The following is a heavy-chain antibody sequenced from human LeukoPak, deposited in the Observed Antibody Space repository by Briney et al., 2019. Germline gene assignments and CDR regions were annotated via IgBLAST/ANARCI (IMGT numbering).Heavy chain of an antibody. CDR3: AREGVEWELLRGAFDI. CDR2: INPSGGST. Sequence: ASVKVSCKASGYTFTSYYMHWVRQAPGQGLEWMGIINPSGGSTSYAQKFQGRVTMTRDTSTSTVYMELSSLRSEGTAVYYCAREGVEWELLRGAFDIWGQGTMVTVSS. V-gene: IGHV1-46*01. J-gene: IGHJ3*02. CDR1: GYTFTSYY. D-gene: IGHD1-26*01.